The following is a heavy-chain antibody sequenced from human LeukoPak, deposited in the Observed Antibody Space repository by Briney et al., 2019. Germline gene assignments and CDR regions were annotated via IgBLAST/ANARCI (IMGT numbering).Heavy chain of an antibody. CDR1: GGSFSGYY. V-gene: IGHV4-39*01. D-gene: IGHD1-26*01. CDR3: VRHVTGSSHDD. Sequence: SETLSLTCAVYGGSFSGYYWGWFRQPPGKGLEWIGTLSSSGSTYYNPSLKSRVTISVDTSKNQFSLRQSSVTAADTAVYYCVRHVTGSSHDDWGQGTLVTVSS. J-gene: IGHJ4*02. CDR2: LSSSGST.